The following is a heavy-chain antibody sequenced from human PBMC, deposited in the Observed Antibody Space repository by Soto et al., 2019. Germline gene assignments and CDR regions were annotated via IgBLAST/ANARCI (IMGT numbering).Heavy chain of an antibody. Sequence: EVQLVESGGGIVQPRGSLRLSCAASEFTFSGRSVHWVRQAPGKGLVWVSGIDKVGTDSTYADSVKGRFTSSRDNAKNTVYLQMNSLRVEDTAVYYCARGWFGPDVWGKGTTVTVSS. J-gene: IGHJ6*03. CDR2: IDKVGTDS. CDR1: EFTFSGRS. V-gene: IGHV3-74*01. CDR3: ARGWFGPDV. D-gene: IGHD3-10*01.